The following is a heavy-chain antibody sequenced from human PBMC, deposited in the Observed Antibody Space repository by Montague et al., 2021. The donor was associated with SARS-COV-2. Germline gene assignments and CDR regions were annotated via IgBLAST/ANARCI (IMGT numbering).Heavy chain of an antibody. V-gene: IGHV4-39*01. D-gene: IGHD3-16*01. J-gene: IGHJ3*02. CDR3: ARGDGLGPYTGYAFDI. Sequence: SETLSLTCTVTGGPISGSSDYWGWIRQSPGKGLEWIASVDYSGNTYYSPSLKSRLTISVDTSKNQFSLQLDSVTPEDTAVYYCARGDGLGPYTGYAFDIWGQGTLVTVSS. CDR1: GGPISGSSDY. CDR2: VDYSGNT.